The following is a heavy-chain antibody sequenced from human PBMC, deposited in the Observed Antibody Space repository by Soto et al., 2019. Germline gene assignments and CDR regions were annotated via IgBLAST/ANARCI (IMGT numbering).Heavy chain of an antibody. D-gene: IGHD4-17*01. J-gene: IGHJ5*02. CDR3: AGDGSATTVTRNWFDP. V-gene: IGHV1-69*01. CDR1: GGTFSSYA. Sequence: QVQLVQSGAEVKKPGSSVKVSCKASGGTFSSYAISWVRQAPGQGLEWMGGIIPIFGTANYAQKFQGRVTITADESTSQAYMELRSLRSEETAVYYCAGDGSATTVTRNWFDPWGQGTLVTVSS. CDR2: IIPIFGTA.